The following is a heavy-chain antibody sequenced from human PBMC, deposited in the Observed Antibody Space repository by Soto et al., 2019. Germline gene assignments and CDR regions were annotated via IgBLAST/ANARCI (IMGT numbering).Heavy chain of an antibody. J-gene: IGHJ4*02. CDR2: LTGSGEKT. CDR1: GFTFSNFA. D-gene: IGHD3-10*02. CDR3: AKDPRPGYDNVYHYFDY. V-gene: IGHV3-23*01. Sequence: PGGSLRLSCAASGFTFSNFAMSWVRQAPGKGLEWVSGLTGSGEKTYYADSVKGRLTISRDNAKNTLYLQMNSLGAEDTAIYYCAKDPRPGYDNVYHYFDYWGQGALVTVSS.